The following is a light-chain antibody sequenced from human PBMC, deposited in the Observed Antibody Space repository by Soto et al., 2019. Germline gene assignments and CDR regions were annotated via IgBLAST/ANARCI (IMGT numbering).Light chain of an antibody. CDR1: QSISSW. J-gene: IGKJ4*01. Sequence: DIQMTQSPSTLSASVGGRFTITCLAIQSISSWLAWYQQKPGKAPKLLIYDASSLESGVPSRFSGSGSGTEFTLTISSLQPDDFETYYCQQYNSYALTFGGGTKVDIK. CDR3: QQYNSYALT. CDR2: DAS. V-gene: IGKV1-5*01.